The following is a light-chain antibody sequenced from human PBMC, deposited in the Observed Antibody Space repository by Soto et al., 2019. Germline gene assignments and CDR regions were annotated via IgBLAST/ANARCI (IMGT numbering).Light chain of an antibody. J-gene: IGLJ2*01. CDR2: YDS. CDR3: QVWHRSNGQVL. CDR1: NIDSKS. Sequence: SSELTQPPSVSVAPGKTAKMTCGGDNIDSKSVHGYQQKPGQAPLVVMYYDSDRPSGIPERFSGSNSGNTATLTISRVEAGDEADYDCQVWHRSNGQVLFGGGTKLTVL. V-gene: IGLV3-21*04.